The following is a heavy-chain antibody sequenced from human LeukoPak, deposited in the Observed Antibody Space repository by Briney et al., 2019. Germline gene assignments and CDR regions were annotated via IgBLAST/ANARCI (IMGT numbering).Heavy chain of an antibody. CDR2: INHSGST. CDR3: ARVSYFKIGY. V-gene: IGHV4-34*01. D-gene: IGHD2/OR15-2a*01. J-gene: IGHJ4*02. CDR1: GGSFSGYY. Sequence: PSETLSLTCAVYGGSFSGYYWSWIRQPPGKGLEWIGEINHSGSTNYNPSLKSRVTISVDTSKNQFSLKLSSVTAADTAVYYCARVSYFKIGYWGQGTLVTVSS.